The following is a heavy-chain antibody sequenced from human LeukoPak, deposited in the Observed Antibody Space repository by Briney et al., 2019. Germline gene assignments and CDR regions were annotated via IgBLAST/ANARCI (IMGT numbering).Heavy chain of an antibody. CDR2: IDPNSGGT. J-gene: IGHJ3*02. Sequence: ASVKVSCKASGYTFTGYYMHWVRQAPGQGLEWMGWIDPNSGGTNYAQKFQVRVTMTRDTSISTAYMELSRLRSDDTAVYYCARDGYCSGGSCYDDAFDIWGQGTMVTVSS. CDR1: GYTFTGYY. D-gene: IGHD2-15*01. CDR3: ARDGYCSGGSCYDDAFDI. V-gene: IGHV1-2*02.